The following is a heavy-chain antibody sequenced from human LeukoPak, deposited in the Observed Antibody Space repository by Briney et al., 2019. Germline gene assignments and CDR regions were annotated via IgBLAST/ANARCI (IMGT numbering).Heavy chain of an antibody. CDR2: INHSGST. Sequence: KPSETLSLTCAVYGGSFSGYYWSWIRQPPGKGLEWIGEINHSGSTNYNPSLKSRVTISVDTSKNQFSLKLSSVTAADTAVYYCARHFEVQLERRAVDYWGQGTLVTVSS. D-gene: IGHD1-1*01. J-gene: IGHJ4*02. CDR3: ARHFEVQLERRAVDY. V-gene: IGHV4-34*01. CDR1: GGSFSGYY.